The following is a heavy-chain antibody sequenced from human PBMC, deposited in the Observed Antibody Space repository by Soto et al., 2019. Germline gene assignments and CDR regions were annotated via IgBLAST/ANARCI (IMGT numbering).Heavy chain of an antibody. CDR2: TRNKVNSYTT. J-gene: IGHJ4*02. D-gene: IGHD1-1*01. Sequence: PGGSLRLSCAAAGFTISDYYMDWVRQAPGMGLEWVARTRNKVNSYTTEYAASVKGRFTISRDGSENSVYLQMNSLKTEDTAVYYCARGGRTDWRYFDSCGQGTLVTVSS. V-gene: IGHV3-72*01. CDR3: ARGGRTDWRYFDS. CDR1: GFTISDYY.